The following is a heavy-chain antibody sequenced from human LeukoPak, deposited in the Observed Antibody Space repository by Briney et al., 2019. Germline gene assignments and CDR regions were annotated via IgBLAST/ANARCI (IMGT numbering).Heavy chain of an antibody. V-gene: IGHV4-34*01. Sequence: PSETLSLTYAVYGGSFSGYYWSWIRQPPGKGLEWIAKINHSGSTNYNPSLKSRVTVSVDTSKNQFSLKLSSVTAADTAVYYCARVTLVPAAIMSFDYWGQGSLVTVSS. CDR2: INHSGST. CDR3: ARVTLVPAAIMSFDY. J-gene: IGHJ4*02. D-gene: IGHD2-2*01. CDR1: GGSFSGYY.